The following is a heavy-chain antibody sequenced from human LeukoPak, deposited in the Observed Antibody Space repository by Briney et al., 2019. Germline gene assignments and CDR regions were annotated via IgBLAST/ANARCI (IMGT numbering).Heavy chain of an antibody. CDR1: GYSFSSYW. D-gene: IGHD6-19*01. CDR2: IYPGDSDT. J-gene: IGHJ5*02. Sequence: GESLKISCKASGYSFSSYWIAWVRQMPEKRLEWMGIIYPGDSDTRYSPSFQGQVTISVDKSISTAYLQWSSLKASDTAMYYCARHSRSGWTGWFDPWGQGTLVTVSS. CDR3: ARHSRSGWTGWFDP. V-gene: IGHV5-51*01.